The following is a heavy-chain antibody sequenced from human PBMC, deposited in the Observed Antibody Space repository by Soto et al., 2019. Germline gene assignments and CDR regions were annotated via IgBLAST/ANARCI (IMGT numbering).Heavy chain of an antibody. Sequence: SVKVSCKASGGLFSSYPISWVRQVPGQGLEWMGGIIPVFQTAYYTQRFQGRVTITADESTNTAYMELSSLRSEDTAIYYCARGGSGYTWFNEFWGQGALVTVSS. D-gene: IGHD3-22*01. CDR1: GGLFSSYP. J-gene: IGHJ4*02. V-gene: IGHV1-69*13. CDR2: IIPVFQTA. CDR3: ARGGSGYTWFNEF.